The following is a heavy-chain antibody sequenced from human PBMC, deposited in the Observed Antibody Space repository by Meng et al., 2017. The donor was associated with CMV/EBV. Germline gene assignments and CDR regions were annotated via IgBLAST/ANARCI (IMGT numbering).Heavy chain of an antibody. J-gene: IGHJ6*02. V-gene: IGHV5-51*01. D-gene: IGHD6-6*01. CDR1: GYSFTSYW. CDR2: IYPGDSDT. Sequence: GESLKISCTGSGYSFTSYWIGWVRQMPGKGLEWMGIIYPGDSDTRYSPSFQGQVTISADKSISTAYLQWSSLKASDTAMYYCARHPVYSSSSYYCYGMDVWGQGTTVTVSS. CDR3: ARHPVYSSSSYYCYGMDV.